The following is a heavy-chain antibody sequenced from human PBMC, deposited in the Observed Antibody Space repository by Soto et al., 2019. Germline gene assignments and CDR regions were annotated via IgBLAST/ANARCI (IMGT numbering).Heavy chain of an antibody. CDR3: ARGQYSSSWYGYNWFDP. D-gene: IGHD6-13*01. V-gene: IGHV4-59*01. CDR2: IYYSGGT. CDR1: GGSISSYY. Sequence: PSETLSLTCTVSGGSISSYYWSWIRQPPGKGLEWIGYIYYSGGTNYNPSLKSRVTISVDTSKNQFSLKLSSVTAADTAVYYCARGQYSSSWYGYNWFDPWGQGTLVTVS. J-gene: IGHJ5*02.